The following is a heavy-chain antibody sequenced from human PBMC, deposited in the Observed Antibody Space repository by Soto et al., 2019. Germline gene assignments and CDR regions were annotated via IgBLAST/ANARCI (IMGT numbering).Heavy chain of an antibody. CDR3: ARGGPNTAIHFDY. D-gene: IGHD5-18*01. CDR1: GFTFSSYA. CDR2: ISGSGGST. V-gene: IGHV3-23*01. Sequence: PGGSLRLSCAASGFTFSSYAMSWVRQAPGKGLEWVSAISGSGGSTYYADSVKGRFTISRDNSKNTLYLQMNSLRAEDTAVYNWARGGPNTAIHFDYGGQETLVTVPS. J-gene: IGHJ4*02.